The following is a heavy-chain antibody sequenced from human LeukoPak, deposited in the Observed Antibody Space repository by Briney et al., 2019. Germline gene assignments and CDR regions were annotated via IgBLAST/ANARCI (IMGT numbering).Heavy chain of an antibody. J-gene: IGHJ6*02. Sequence: GGSLRLSCATSGFTFSDYWMHWVRQAPGKGLEWVSSISSSRSYIYYADSVKGRFTISRDNAKNSLYLQMNSLRAEDTAVYYCARAMVRGVISLAVDYYYGMDVWGQGTTVTVSS. CDR2: ISSSRSYI. CDR3: ARAMVRGVISLAVDYYYGMDV. V-gene: IGHV3-21*01. CDR1: GFTFSDYW. D-gene: IGHD3-10*01.